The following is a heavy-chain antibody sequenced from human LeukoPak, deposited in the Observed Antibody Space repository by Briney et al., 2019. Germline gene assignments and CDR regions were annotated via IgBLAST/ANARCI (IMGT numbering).Heavy chain of an antibody. Sequence: ASVKVSCKASGFTFTSSAMQWVRQARGQRLEWIGWIVVGSGNTNYAQKFQERVAITRDMSTSTAYMELSSLRSEDTAVYYCAAEISDTAMVDIWGQGTMVTVSS. CDR2: IVVGSGNT. D-gene: IGHD5-18*01. J-gene: IGHJ3*02. V-gene: IGHV1-58*02. CDR1: GFTFTSSA. CDR3: AAEISDTAMVDI.